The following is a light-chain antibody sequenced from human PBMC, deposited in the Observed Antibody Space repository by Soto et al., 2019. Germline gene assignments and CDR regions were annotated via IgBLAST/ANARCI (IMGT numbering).Light chain of an antibody. Sequence: EIVLIQSPATLSLSPGERATLSCRASQSVSSNLAWYQQNPGQAPRLLIFDASNRATGIPARFSGSGSGTDFILTISSLEPEDFAVYYCQQRSNWPGITFGQGTRLEIK. CDR3: QQRSNWPGIT. CDR1: QSVSSN. CDR2: DAS. V-gene: IGKV3-11*01. J-gene: IGKJ5*01.